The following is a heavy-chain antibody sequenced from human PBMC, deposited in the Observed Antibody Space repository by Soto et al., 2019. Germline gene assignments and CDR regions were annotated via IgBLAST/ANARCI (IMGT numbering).Heavy chain of an antibody. D-gene: IGHD3-3*01. Sequence: EVQLLESGGGLVQPGESLRLSCAASGFTFSGYAMNWVRRAPGKGLEWVATISASGASAYYADSVKGHFTISRDNSNNTLYLQITKLRDDDSAIFYWAEEGPGFVGPHNYFDHLGPGNLVTVSS. CDR2: ISASGASA. J-gene: IGHJ4*02. CDR1: GFTFSGYA. V-gene: IGHV3-23*01. CDR3: AEEGPGFVGPHNYFDH.